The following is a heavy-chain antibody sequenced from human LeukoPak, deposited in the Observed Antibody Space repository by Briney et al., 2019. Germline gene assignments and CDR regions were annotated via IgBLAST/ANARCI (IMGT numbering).Heavy chain of an antibody. J-gene: IGHJ6*03. CDR1: GYTFTGHY. V-gene: IGHV1-2*02. D-gene: IGHD6-13*01. CDR3: ARAASWSPIGDSYYYMDV. Sequence: GASVKVSCKASGYTFTGHYMQWVRQAPGQGLEWIGWVNPNSGGTNYAQRFQGRVTMTSNTSISTAYMELSSLSSEDTAVYYCARAASWSPIGDSYYYMDVWGKGTTVTISS. CDR2: VNPNSGGT.